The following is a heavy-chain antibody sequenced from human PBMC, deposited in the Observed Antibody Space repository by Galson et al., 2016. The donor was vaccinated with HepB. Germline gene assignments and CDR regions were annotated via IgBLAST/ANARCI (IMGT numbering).Heavy chain of an antibody. J-gene: IGHJ4*02. V-gene: IGHV1-46*01. CDR2: INPGHGT. Sequence: SVKVSCKASEYTFTQYYIHWVRQAPGQGLEWMGMINPGHGTNYEQKFRGRVAMTSDTSTTTVYMELSSLRSEDSAVYYCAREVPAACNFDYWGQGILVSVSS. CDR1: EYTFTQYY. D-gene: IGHD2-2*01. CDR3: AREVPAACNFDY.